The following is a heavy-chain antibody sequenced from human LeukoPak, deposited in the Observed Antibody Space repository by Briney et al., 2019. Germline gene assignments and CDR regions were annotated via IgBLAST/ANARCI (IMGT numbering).Heavy chain of an antibody. CDR2: TYYRSKWYN. D-gene: IGHD6-13*01. V-gene: IGHV6-1*01. J-gene: IGHJ4*02. CDR3: ARGSFSSWYLWGGPYYFDY. CDR1: GDSVSSNSAA. Sequence: SQTLSLTCAISGDSVSSNSAAWNWIRQSPSRGLEWLGRTYYRSKWYNDYAVSVKSRITINPDTSKNQFSLQLNSVTPEDTAVYYCARGSFSSWYLWGGPYYFDYWGQGTLVTVSS.